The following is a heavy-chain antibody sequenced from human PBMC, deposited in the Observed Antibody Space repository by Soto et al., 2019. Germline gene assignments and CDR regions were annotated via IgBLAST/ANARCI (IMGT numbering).Heavy chain of an antibody. V-gene: IGHV3-53*01. D-gene: IGHD2-15*01. J-gene: IGHJ6*02. CDR2: INSGGST. CDR1: GFTVNSNY. Sequence: HPGGSLRLSCAASGFTVNSNYMTWVRQAPGKGLEWVSVINSGGSTYYADSVKGRFTISRDNSKNTMYLQMSSLSAEDTAVYYCARGYCSGGSCYSGWSMDVWGQGTTVTVSS. CDR3: ARGYCSGGSCYSGWSMDV.